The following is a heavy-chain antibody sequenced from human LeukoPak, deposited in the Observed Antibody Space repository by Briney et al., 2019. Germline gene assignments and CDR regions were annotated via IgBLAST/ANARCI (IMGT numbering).Heavy chain of an antibody. CDR1: GFTFNDHY. CDR3: ATDGAGFDT. CDR2: INIGGTNT. Sequence: GALRLSCAASGFTFNDHYMSWIRQAPGKGLEWLSYINIGGTNTHYADSVKGRFTISRDNAKKYLYLEMNNLRAEDTAVYYCATDGAGFDTWGQGVLVTVS. J-gene: IGHJ5*02. V-gene: IGHV3-11*01.